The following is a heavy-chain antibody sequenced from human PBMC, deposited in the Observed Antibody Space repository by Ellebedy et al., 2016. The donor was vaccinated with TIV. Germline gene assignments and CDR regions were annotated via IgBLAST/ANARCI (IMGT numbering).Heavy chain of an antibody. V-gene: IGHV1-18*01. D-gene: IGHD3-22*01. J-gene: IGHJ4*02. CDR1: GYTFTTYG. CDR2: INTYNGNT. CDR3: ARDDDSSDYYYPHFDY. Sequence: ASVKVSCKASGYTFTTYGITWVRQAPGQGLEWVGWINTYNGNTNYAQRLQGRVTMTTDTSTSTAYMELRSLRSDDTALYYCARDDDSSDYYYPHFDYWGQGILVTVSS.